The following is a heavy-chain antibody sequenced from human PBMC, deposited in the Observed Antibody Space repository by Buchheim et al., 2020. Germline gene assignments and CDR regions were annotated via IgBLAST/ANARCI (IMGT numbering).Heavy chain of an antibody. V-gene: IGHV3-21*01. CDR2: ISSSSSYI. Sequence: EVQLVESGGGLVKPGGSLRLSCAASGFTFSSYSMNWVRQAPGKGLEWVSSISSSSSYIYYADSVKGRFTISRDNAKNSLYLQMNSLRAEDTAVYYCARDKADYDFWSGYYTGSSYHSYYYYGMDVWGQGTT. D-gene: IGHD3-3*01. J-gene: IGHJ6*02. CDR1: GFTFSSYS. CDR3: ARDKADYDFWSGYYTGSSYHSYYYYGMDV.